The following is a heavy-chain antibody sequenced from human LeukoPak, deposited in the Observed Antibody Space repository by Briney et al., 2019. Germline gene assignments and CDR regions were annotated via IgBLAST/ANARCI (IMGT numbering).Heavy chain of an antibody. V-gene: IGHV3-21*01. J-gene: IGHJ5*02. CDR3: AGDNYDSSGYYQGGFDP. CDR2: ISSSSSYI. Sequence: PGGSLRLSCAASGFTSSSYSMNWVRQAPGKGLEWVSSISSSSSYIYYADSVKGRFTISRDNAKNSLYLQMNSLRAEDTAVYYCAGDNYDSSGYYQGGFDPWGQGTLVTVSS. D-gene: IGHD3-22*01. CDR1: GFTSSSYS.